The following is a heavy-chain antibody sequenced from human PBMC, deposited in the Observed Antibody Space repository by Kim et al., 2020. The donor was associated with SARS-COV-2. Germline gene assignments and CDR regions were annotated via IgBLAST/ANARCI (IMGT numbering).Heavy chain of an antibody. V-gene: IGHV4-34*01. J-gene: IGHJ4*02. CDR2: GRT. Sequence: GRTTNNPTLKSRVTISVDTNKNHFSLKLSAGTAADTAMYYCTREAGSSDSWGQGTLVTVSS. D-gene: IGHD2-15*01. CDR3: TREAGSSDS.